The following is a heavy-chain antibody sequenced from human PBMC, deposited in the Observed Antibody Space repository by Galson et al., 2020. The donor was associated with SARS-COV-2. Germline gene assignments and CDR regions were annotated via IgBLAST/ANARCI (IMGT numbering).Heavy chain of an antibody. CDR1: GFTFTTYP. CDR3: ARDSSGEGYYYGMDV. J-gene: IGHJ6*02. V-gene: IGHV3-30*03. CDR2: ISYDGLNA. D-gene: IGHD7-27*01. Sequence: LSLTCVASGFTFTTYPMHWVRQAPGKGLEWVAVISYDGLNAQYADSVKARFTISRENSQNTVYLQMNSLRVEDTALYYCARDSSGEGYYYGMDVWGQGTTVTVSS.